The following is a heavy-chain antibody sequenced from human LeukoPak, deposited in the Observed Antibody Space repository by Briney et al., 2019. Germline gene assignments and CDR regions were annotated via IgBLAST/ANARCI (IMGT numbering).Heavy chain of an antibody. Sequence: GEALRLSCAASGFTLTSNYMSSVRQAPGKGLEWVSIIYSGGGQYYADSVKGRFTISRDNSKNTLFLQMNSLRAEDTAMYYCARVFPPNWFDPWGQGTLVTVSS. CDR1: GFTLTSNY. D-gene: IGHD3-10*02. V-gene: IGHV3-66*01. CDR3: ARVFPPNWFDP. CDR2: IYSGGGQ. J-gene: IGHJ5*02.